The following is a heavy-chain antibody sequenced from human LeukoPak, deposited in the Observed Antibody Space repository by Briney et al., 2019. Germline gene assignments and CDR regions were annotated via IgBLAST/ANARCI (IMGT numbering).Heavy chain of an antibody. CDR1: GGSISSGGYS. CDR2: INHSGST. CDR3: ARLHVVPAAVDFDY. D-gene: IGHD2-2*01. Sequence: PSQTLSLTCAVSGGSISSGGYSWSWIRQPPGKGLEWIGEINHSGSTNYNPSLKSRVTISVDTSKNQFSLKLSSVTAADTAVYYCARLHVVPAAVDFDYWGQGTLVTVSS. V-gene: IGHV4-30-2*01. J-gene: IGHJ4*02.